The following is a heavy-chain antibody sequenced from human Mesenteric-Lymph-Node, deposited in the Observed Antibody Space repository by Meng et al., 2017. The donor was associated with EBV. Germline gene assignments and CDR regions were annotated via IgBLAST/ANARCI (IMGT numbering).Heavy chain of an antibody. V-gene: IGHV3-30*18. J-gene: IGHJ4*02. D-gene: IGHD1-20*01. CDR3: AKLFGGCNGDNCQLNY. Sequence: VHVVESGGGVVQPGRSLGLAWAASGFDFRNFDMHWVRQAPGKGLEWVAVITYDGNTYYGESVKGRFTLSRDISKNILFLQVNTLRFDDTAVYYCAKLFGGCNGDNCQLNYWGRGTLVTVSS. CDR1: GFDFRNFD. CDR2: ITYDGNT.